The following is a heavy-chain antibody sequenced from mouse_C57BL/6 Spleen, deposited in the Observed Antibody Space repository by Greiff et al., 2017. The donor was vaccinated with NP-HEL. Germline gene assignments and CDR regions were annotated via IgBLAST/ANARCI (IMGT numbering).Heavy chain of an antibody. Sequence: EVMLVESGGGLVKPGGSLKLSCAASGFTFSSYAMSWVRQTPDKRLEWVATISDGGSYTYYPDNVKGRFTISRDNAKNNLDLQMSHLKSEDTAMYYCAREGPYGNYGAMDYWGQGTSVTVSS. CDR2: ISDGGSYT. D-gene: IGHD2-1*01. CDR3: AREGPYGNYGAMDY. V-gene: IGHV5-4*01. CDR1: GFTFSSYA. J-gene: IGHJ4*01.